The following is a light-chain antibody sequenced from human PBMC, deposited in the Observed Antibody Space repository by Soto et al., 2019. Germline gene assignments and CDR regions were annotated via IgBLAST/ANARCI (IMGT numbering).Light chain of an antibody. CDR1: SSNIGAGYD. J-gene: IGLJ3*02. Sequence: QLVLTQPPSVCGAPGQRVTISCTGSSSNIGAGYDVHWYQQLPGTAPKLLIYGNSNRPSGVPDRFSGSKSGTSASLAITGLRAEDEADYYCQSYDSSLSGWVFGGGTTLTVL. CDR2: GNS. CDR3: QSYDSSLSGWV. V-gene: IGLV1-40*01.